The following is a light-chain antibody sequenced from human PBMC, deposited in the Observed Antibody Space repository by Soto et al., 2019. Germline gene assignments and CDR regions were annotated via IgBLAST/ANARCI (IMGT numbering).Light chain of an antibody. Sequence: QSVLTQPPSASGTPGESVTISCSGSSSNVGGNPVNWYQHVPTTAPKLLIYTNTQRPSGVPDRFSGSKSGTSASLAISGLQSEDEADYYCASWDDSLNGPVFGNGTKVTV. CDR3: ASWDDSLNGPV. CDR1: SSNVGGNP. J-gene: IGLJ1*01. V-gene: IGLV1-44*01. CDR2: TNT.